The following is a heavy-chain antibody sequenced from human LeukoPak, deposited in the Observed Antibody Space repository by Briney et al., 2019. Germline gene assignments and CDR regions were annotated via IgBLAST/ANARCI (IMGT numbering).Heavy chain of an antibody. CDR1: VYSFTDYY. J-gene: IGHJ6*03. CDR3: AGTRATILDYHYMDV. Sequence: ASVKVSCKAFVYSFTDYYIHWVRQAPGQGLEWMGWINPNSGVTNYAQKFQGRVTMTRDTSISTAYMELSSLRFDDTAVYYCAGTRATILDYHYMDVWGKGTMVTVSS. D-gene: IGHD2-21*01. V-gene: IGHV1-2*02. CDR2: INPNSGVT.